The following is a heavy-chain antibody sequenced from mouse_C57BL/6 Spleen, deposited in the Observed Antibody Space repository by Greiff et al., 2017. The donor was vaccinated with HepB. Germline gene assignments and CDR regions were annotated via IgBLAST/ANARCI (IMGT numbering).Heavy chain of an antibody. CDR3: TRGYGSSYGYFDV. CDR2: IRLKSDNYAT. V-gene: IGHV6-3*01. CDR1: GFTFSNYW. J-gene: IGHJ1*03. D-gene: IGHD1-1*01. Sequence: QSGGGLVQPGGSMKLSCVASGFTFSNYWMNWVRQSPEKGLEWVAQIRLKSDNYATHYAESVKGRFTISRDDSKSSVYLQMNNLRAEDTGIYYCTRGYGSSYGYFDVWGTGTTVTVSS.